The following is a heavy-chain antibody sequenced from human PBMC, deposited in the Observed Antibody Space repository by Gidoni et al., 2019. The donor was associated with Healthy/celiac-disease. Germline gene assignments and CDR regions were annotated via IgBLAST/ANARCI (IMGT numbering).Heavy chain of an antibody. V-gene: IGHV3-30*02. CDR1: GFTFSSYG. CDR2: IRYDGSNK. Sequence: QVQLVESGGGVVQPGGSLRLSCAASGFTFSSYGMHWVRQAPGKGLEWVAFIRYDGSNKYYADSVKGRFTISRDNSKNTLYLQMNSLRAEDTAVYYCAKGNWNYPYFDYWGQGTLVTVSS. CDR3: AKGNWNYPYFDY. J-gene: IGHJ4*02. D-gene: IGHD1-7*01.